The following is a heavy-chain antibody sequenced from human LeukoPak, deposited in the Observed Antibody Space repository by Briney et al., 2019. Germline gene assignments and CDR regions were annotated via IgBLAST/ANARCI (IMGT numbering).Heavy chain of an antibody. D-gene: IGHD3-16*01. CDR3: ARDAGGTYRSYYALHV. J-gene: IGHJ6*02. Sequence: SVTVSCKASGDSFSNYGFSWVRQAPGQGLGWMGGIIPMFGAPNYAQRFKGRVTITAGAFTSTVYMELSSLTSDHTAVYYCARDAGGTYRSYYALHVWGQGTTVTVS. CDR2: IIPMFGAP. V-gene: IGHV1-69*13. CDR1: GDSFSNYG.